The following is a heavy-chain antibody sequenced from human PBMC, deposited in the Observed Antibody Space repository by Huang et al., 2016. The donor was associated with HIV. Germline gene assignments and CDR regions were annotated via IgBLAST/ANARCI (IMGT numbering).Heavy chain of an antibody. Sequence: QVQLQQWGAGLLKPSEPLALTCAVYGESLGTYYWAWIRRPPGKGLQWIGEVNEGGDINYNPSLESRVTISVDTSRNQVSLTLTSMTAADTATYYCARRFRVAATRKWFDPWGQGTLVIVSS. D-gene: IGHD3-10*01. V-gene: IGHV4-34*01. CDR2: VNEGGDI. CDR3: ARRFRVAATRKWFDP. CDR1: GESLGTYY. J-gene: IGHJ5*02.